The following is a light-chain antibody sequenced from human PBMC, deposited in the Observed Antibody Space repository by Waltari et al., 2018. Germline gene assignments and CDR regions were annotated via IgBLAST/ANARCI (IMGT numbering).Light chain of an antibody. CDR3: QQCYLTPYT. Sequence: DIVMTQSPDPLAVSLGERATINCKSSQSVLYSSNNKNYLAWYQQKPGQPPKLLIYWASTRESGVPDRFSGSGSGTDFTLTISSLQAEDVAVYYCQQCYLTPYTFGQGTNLEIK. V-gene: IGKV4-1*01. CDR1: QSVLYSSNNKNY. CDR2: WAS. J-gene: IGKJ2*01.